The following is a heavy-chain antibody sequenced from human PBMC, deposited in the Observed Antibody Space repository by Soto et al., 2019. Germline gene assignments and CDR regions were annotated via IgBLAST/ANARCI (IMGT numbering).Heavy chain of an antibody. CDR3: TRRWGEGRVDY. Sequence: QVQLQESGPGLVKPSGTLSLTCAVSGGSISSSNWWSWVRQPPGKGLEWIGEIDHSGNTTYNPSLKSRVTMAVDTSRNQFSLKLSSVTAADTAVYYCTRRWGEGRVDYWGQGTLVTVSS. J-gene: IGHJ4*02. CDR1: GGSISSSNW. V-gene: IGHV4-4*02. CDR2: IDHSGNT. D-gene: IGHD3-10*01.